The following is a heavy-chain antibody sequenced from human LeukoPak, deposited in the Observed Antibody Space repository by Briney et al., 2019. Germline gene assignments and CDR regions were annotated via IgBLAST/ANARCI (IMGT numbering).Heavy chain of an antibody. CDR1: GGSISSSSHY. V-gene: IGHV4-39*01. Sequence: SETLSLTCTVSGGSISSSSHYWGWIRQPPGKGLEWIGSIYYSGNTYYNASLKSRVTISVDTSENQFSLKLSSVTAADTAVYYCARFRGRGTAMVMYFDYWGQGTLVTVSS. J-gene: IGHJ4*02. CDR2: IYYSGNT. D-gene: IGHD5-18*01. CDR3: ARFRGRGTAMVMYFDY.